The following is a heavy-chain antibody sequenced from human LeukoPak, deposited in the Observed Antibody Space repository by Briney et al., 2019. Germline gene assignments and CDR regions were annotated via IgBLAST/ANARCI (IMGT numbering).Heavy chain of an antibody. V-gene: IGHV4-34*01. J-gene: IGHJ4*02. Sequence: SETLSLTCAVYGGSFSGYYWSWIRQPPGKGLEWIGEINHSGSTNYNPSLKSRVTISVDTSKNQFSLKLSSVTAADTAVYYCARAQRMIVPNFDYWGQGTLVTVSS. CDR1: GGSFSGYY. CDR2: INHSGST. CDR3: ARAQRMIVPNFDY. D-gene: IGHD3-22*01.